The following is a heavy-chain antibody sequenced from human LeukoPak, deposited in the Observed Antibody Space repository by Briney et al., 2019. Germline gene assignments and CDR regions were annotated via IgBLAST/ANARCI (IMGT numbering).Heavy chain of an antibody. Sequence: GGSLRLSCAASGFTFNNYWMSWVRQAPGKGLEWVANIKHDEIEKYYVDSVKGRFTISRDNAKNSLFLQMNSLRVEDTAIYFCTRVPYGDYWSSDYWGQGTLVTVSS. CDR1: GFTFNNYW. CDR3: TRVPYGDYWSSDY. CDR2: IKHDEIEK. D-gene: IGHD4-17*01. V-gene: IGHV3-7*01. J-gene: IGHJ4*02.